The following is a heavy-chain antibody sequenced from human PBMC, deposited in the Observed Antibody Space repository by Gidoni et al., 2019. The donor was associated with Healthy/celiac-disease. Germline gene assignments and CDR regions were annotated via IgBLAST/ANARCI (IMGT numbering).Heavy chain of an antibody. V-gene: IGHV3-30*18. D-gene: IGHD5-12*01. CDR3: AKGYIYSGYELNFDY. CDR1: GFTFSSYG. Sequence: QVQLVESGGGVVQPGRSLRLSCAASGFTFSSYGMHWVRQAPGKGLEWVAVISYDGSNKYYADSVKGRFTISRDNSKNTLYLQMNSLRAEDTAVYYCAKGYIYSGYELNFDYWGQGTLVTVSS. CDR2: ISYDGSNK. J-gene: IGHJ4*02.